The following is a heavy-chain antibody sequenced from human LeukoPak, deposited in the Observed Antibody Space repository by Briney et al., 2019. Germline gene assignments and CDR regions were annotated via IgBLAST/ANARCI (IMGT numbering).Heavy chain of an antibody. Sequence: GGSLRLSCAASGFTFGTYWMTWVRQAPGKGLEWVANIKEDGSVKFYVDSVKGRFSISRDNAKNSLYLQMNSLRDEDTAVYYCARDGRNIGFDYAYHFDYWGPGTLVTVSS. CDR1: GFTFGTYW. CDR3: ARDGRNIGFDYAYHFDY. CDR2: IKEDGSVK. D-gene: IGHD3-9*01. V-gene: IGHV3-7*01. J-gene: IGHJ4*02.